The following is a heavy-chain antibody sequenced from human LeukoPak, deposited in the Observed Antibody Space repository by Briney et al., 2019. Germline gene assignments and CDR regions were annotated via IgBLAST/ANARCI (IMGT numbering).Heavy chain of an antibody. J-gene: IGHJ3*02. D-gene: IGHD3-3*01. V-gene: IGHV4-30-4*08. Sequence: SETLSLTCTVSGGSISSGDYYWSWMRQRPGKGLEWIRHIYYSGSTYYNPSLQSRVTISVDTSQNQFSLELCAVTGAAPVVYYGARYNHGNGYYYAVLVISGPERLFSVSS. CDR3: ARYNHGNGYYYAVLVI. CDR1: GGSISSGDYY. CDR2: IYYSGST.